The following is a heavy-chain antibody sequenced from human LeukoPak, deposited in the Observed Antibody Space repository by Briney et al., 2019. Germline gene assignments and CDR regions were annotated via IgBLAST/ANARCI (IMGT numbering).Heavy chain of an antibody. V-gene: IGHV1-3*01. Sequence: ASVKVSCKASGYTFTIYAVHWVRQAPGQRLEWMGWINAGNGNTKYSRKFQGRVTITRDTSASTAYMELSSLRSEDTAVYYCARDKDWGVDYFDYWGQGTLVTVSS. D-gene: IGHD7-27*01. CDR1: GYTFTIYA. CDR2: INAGNGNT. CDR3: ARDKDWGVDYFDY. J-gene: IGHJ4*02.